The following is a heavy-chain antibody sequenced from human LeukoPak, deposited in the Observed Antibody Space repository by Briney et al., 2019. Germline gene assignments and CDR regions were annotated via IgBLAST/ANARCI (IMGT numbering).Heavy chain of an antibody. Sequence: ASVKVSCKASGYTFTGYDINWVRQATGQGLEWMGRMNPNSGNTGYAQKFQGRVTMTRNTSISTAYMELSSLRSEDTAVYYCARSIGPGMVATFDYWGQGTLVTVSS. D-gene: IGHD5-12*01. CDR2: MNPNSGNT. V-gene: IGHV1-8*01. J-gene: IGHJ4*02. CDR1: GYTFTGYD. CDR3: ARSIGPGMVATFDY.